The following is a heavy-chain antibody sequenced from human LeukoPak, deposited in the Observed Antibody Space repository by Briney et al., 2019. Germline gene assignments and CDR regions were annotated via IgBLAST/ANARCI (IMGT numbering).Heavy chain of an antibody. Sequence: ASVKVSCKASGYTFTSYYMHWVRQAPGQGLEWMGIINPSGGSTSYAQKFQGRVTMTRDTSTSTVYMELSSLRSEDTAVYYCARAQVDRIVVVTSWFDPWGQGTLVTVSS. CDR3: ARAQVDRIVVVTSWFDP. V-gene: IGHV1-46*01. CDR1: GYTFTSYY. J-gene: IGHJ5*02. D-gene: IGHD3-22*01. CDR2: INPSGGST.